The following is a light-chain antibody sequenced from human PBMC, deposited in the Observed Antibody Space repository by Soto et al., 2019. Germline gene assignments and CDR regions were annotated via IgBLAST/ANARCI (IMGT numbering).Light chain of an antibody. Sequence: QSVLTQPRSVSGSPGQSVTISCTGTSSDVGGYNYVSWYQHHPGKAPKLIVYDVTQRPSGIPDRFSASKSGNTASLTISGLQPDDEADYHCCSYADNYFYVFGSGTKVTVL. CDR1: SSDVGGYNY. V-gene: IGLV2-11*01. J-gene: IGLJ1*01. CDR2: DVT. CDR3: CSYADNYFYV.